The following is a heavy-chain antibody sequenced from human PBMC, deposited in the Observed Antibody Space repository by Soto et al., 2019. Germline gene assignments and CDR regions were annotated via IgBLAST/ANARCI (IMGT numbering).Heavy chain of an antibody. V-gene: IGHV1-8*01. Sequence: ASVKVSCKASGYTFTSYDINWVRQATGQGLEWMGWMNPNSGNTGYAQKFQGRVTMTRNTSISTAYMELSSLRSEDTAVYYCARAFQLRYFDWLADYYYYYMDVWAKGPRSTSP. CDR3: ARAFQLRYFDWLADYYYYYMDV. CDR2: MNPNSGNT. J-gene: IGHJ6*03. D-gene: IGHD3-9*01. CDR1: GYTFTSYD.